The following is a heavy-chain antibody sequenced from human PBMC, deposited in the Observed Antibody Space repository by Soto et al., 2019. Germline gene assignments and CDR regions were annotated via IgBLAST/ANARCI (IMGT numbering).Heavy chain of an antibody. D-gene: IGHD6-13*01. Sequence: QVQLVQSGAEAKKPGSSVKVSCKTSGGTFSSYAISWVRQAPGQGLEWMGGIVPLFRTTNYAQKFQGRVTITADTSTDTVYMELGGLRAGDTAVYYCARGGYSSTWSNLLDRSGLDVWGQGTTVTVSS. CDR1: GGTFSSYA. CDR3: ARGGYSSTWSNLLDRSGLDV. V-gene: IGHV1-69*06. J-gene: IGHJ6*02. CDR2: IVPLFRTT.